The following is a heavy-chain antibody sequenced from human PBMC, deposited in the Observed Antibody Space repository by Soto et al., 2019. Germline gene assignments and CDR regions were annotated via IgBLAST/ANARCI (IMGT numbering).Heavy chain of an antibody. CDR3: ARVGLRYFDWLSLPFDS. CDR1: GGSFSGYY. J-gene: IGHJ5*01. CDR2: INHSGST. D-gene: IGHD3-9*01. Sequence: SETLSLTCAVYGGSFSGYYWSWIRPPPGKGLEWIGEINHSGSTNYNPSLKSRVTISVDTSKNQFSLKLSSVTAADTAVYYCARVGLRYFDWLSLPFDSLGQGTPVTVSS. V-gene: IGHV4-34*01.